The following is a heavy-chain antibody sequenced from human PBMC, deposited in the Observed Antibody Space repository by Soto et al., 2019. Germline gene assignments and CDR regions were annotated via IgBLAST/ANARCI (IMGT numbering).Heavy chain of an antibody. J-gene: IGHJ2*01. D-gene: IGHD2-2*01. CDR3: ARPDIVVVPAATSPRDWYFDL. Sequence: QLQLQESGPGLVKPSETLSLTCTVSGGSISSSSYYWGWIRQPPGKGLEWIGSIYYSGSTYYNPSLKSRVTISVDTSKNQFSLKLSSVTAADTAVYYCARPDIVVVPAATSPRDWYFDLWGRGTLVTVSS. CDR1: GGSISSSSYY. CDR2: IYYSGST. V-gene: IGHV4-39*01.